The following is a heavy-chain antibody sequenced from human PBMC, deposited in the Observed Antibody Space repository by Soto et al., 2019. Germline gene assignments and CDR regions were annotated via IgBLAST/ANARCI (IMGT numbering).Heavy chain of an antibody. Sequence: ASVKVSCKASGYTFTSYAMHWVRQAPGQRLEWMGWINAGNGNTKYSQKFQGRVTITRDTSASTAYMELSSLRSEDTAVYYCARDRTCSSTSCVSHDIFTGYYRPQNWFDPWGQGTLVNVSS. CDR2: INAGNGNT. D-gene: IGHD3-9*01. J-gene: IGHJ5*02. CDR3: ARDRTCSSTSCVSHDIFTGYYRPQNWFDP. V-gene: IGHV1-3*01. CDR1: GYTFTSYA.